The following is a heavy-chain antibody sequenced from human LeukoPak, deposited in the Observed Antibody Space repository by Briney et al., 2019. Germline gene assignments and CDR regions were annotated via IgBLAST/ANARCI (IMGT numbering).Heavy chain of an antibody. CDR1: GYSFTSHY. D-gene: IGHD2-2*01. Sequence: GASVKVSCKASGYSFTSHYMHWVRQAPGQGLEWMGLINPSGSSTLYAQKFQGRVTMTRDTSISTAYMELSRLRSDDTAVYYCARGASCSSTSCYTYYYYYMDVWGKGTTVTVSS. CDR3: ARGASCSSTSCYTYYYYYMDV. J-gene: IGHJ6*03. CDR2: INPSGSST. V-gene: IGHV1-46*01.